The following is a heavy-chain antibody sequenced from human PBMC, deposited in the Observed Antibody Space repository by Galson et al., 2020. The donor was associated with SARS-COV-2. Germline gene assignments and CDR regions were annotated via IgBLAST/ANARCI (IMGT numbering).Heavy chain of an antibody. Sequence: GGSLRLSCAASGFTFSSYGMHWVRQAPGKGLEWVAVISYDGSNKYYADSVKGRFTISRDNSKNTLYLQMNSLRAEDTAVYYCAKGLSHYYDIDAFDIWGQGTMVTVSS. CDR1: GFTFSSYG. CDR2: ISYDGSNK. D-gene: IGHD3-22*01. J-gene: IGHJ3*02. CDR3: AKGLSHYYDIDAFDI. V-gene: IGHV3-30*18.